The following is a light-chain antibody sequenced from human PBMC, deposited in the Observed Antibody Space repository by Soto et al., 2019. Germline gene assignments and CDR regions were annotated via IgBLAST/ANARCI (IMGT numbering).Light chain of an antibody. V-gene: IGKV1-33*01. CDR3: QQYESLPLT. J-gene: IGKJ5*01. Sequence: DIQMTQSPSSLSASVGDRVTITCQASQDINKNLIWYQQKPGKAPKLLIYDASDLETGVPSRFSGSGSGTGFTFTIGSLQHEDFATYYCQQYESLPLTFGQGTRLEIK. CDR2: DAS. CDR1: QDINKN.